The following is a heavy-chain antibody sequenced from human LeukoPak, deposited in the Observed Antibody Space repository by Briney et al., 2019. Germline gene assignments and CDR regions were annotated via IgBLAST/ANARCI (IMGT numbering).Heavy chain of an antibody. J-gene: IGHJ4*02. CDR2: IYHSGST. Sequence: SETLSLTCTVSGYSISSGYYWGWIRQPPGKGLEWIGNIYHSGSTYYNPSLKSRVTISVDTSKNQFSLKLSSVTAADTAVYYCARDGWNDYVWGSYRSYYFDYWGQGTLVTVSS. CDR1: GYSISSGYY. V-gene: IGHV4-38-2*02. D-gene: IGHD3-16*02. CDR3: ARDGWNDYVWGSYRSYYFDY.